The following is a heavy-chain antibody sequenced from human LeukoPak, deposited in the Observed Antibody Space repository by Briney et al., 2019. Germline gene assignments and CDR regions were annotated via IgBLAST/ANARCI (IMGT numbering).Heavy chain of an antibody. Sequence: SETLSLTCSVPAGSINSHYWSWLRQAPGKGLEWIGYMYDNLMTKDNPALKSRLTLSADTSKSQFSLRLSAVTAADTATYYCASIKRGSIFGYFDIWGQGILVTVSS. J-gene: IGHJ4*02. V-gene: IGHV4-59*03. CDR3: ASIKRGSIFGYFDI. D-gene: IGHD5-18*01. CDR2: MYDNLMT. CDR1: AGSINSHY.